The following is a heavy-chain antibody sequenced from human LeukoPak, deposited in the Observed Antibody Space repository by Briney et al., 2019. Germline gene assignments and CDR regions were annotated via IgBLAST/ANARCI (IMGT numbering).Heavy chain of an antibody. D-gene: IGHD3-9*01. CDR3: ARGGDILTGFTVDNWFDP. Sequence: SETLSLTCTVSGGSISSYYWSWIRQPPGKGLEWIGYIYYSGTTNYNPSLKSRVTISVDTSKNQFSLKLSSVTAADTAVYYCARGGDILTGFTVDNWFDPWGQGTLVTVSS. V-gene: IGHV4-59*12. J-gene: IGHJ5*02. CDR1: GGSISSYY. CDR2: IYYSGTT.